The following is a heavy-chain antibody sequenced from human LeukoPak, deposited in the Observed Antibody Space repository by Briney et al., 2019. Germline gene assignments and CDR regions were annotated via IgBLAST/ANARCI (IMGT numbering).Heavy chain of an antibody. Sequence: PSETLSLTCTVSGGSINRSSYYWGWIRQPPGKGLEWIATVYYTGTTYYNPSLKSRVIISVDTSKNQFSLKLSSVTAADTAVYHCVRQAGYFDYWGQGTLVTVSS. CDR3: VRQAGYFDY. CDR1: GGSINRSSYY. CDR2: VYYTGTT. J-gene: IGHJ4*02. V-gene: IGHV4-39*01.